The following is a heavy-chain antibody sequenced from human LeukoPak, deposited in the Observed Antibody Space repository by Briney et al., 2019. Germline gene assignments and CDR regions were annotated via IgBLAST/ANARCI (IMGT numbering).Heavy chain of an antibody. V-gene: IGHV3-23*01. CDR2: ISGSGGST. Sequence: GGSLRLSCAASGFTFSNYAMSWVRQAPGKGLEWVSAISGSGGSTYYADSVKGRFSISRDNSRNSLFLQISSLRAEDTAVYYCATVSEFGDYRFDSWGQGTLVTVSS. CDR1: GFTFSNYA. J-gene: IGHJ4*02. D-gene: IGHD4-17*01. CDR3: ATVSEFGDYRFDS.